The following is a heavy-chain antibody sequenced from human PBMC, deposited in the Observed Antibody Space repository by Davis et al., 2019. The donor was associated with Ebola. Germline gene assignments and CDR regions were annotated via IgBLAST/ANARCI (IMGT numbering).Heavy chain of an antibody. CDR1: GFTFSSYW. J-gene: IGHJ6*02. D-gene: IGHD5-18*01. CDR3: AREGLDTAMFYYYGMDV. CDR2: IYSGGST. Sequence: GESLKISCAASGFTFSSYWMSWVRQAPGKGLEWVSVIYSGGSTYYADSVKGRFTISRDNSKNTLYLQMNSLRAEDTAVYYCAREGLDTAMFYYYGMDVWGQGTTVTVSS. V-gene: IGHV3-66*01.